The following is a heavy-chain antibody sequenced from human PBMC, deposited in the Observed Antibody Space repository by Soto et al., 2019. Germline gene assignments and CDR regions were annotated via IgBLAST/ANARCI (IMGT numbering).Heavy chain of an antibody. CDR3: AIATGEYCSSTSCYPGY. CDR1: GYTFTSYG. V-gene: IGHV1-18*01. CDR2: ISAYNGNT. J-gene: IGHJ4*02. D-gene: IGHD2-2*01. Sequence: QVQLVQSGAEVKKPGASVKVSCKASGYTFTSYGISWVRQAPGQGLEWMGWISAYNGNTNYAQKLQGRVTMTTDTSTSTAYMELRSLRSDDTAVYYCAIATGEYCSSTSCYPGYWGQGTLVTVSS.